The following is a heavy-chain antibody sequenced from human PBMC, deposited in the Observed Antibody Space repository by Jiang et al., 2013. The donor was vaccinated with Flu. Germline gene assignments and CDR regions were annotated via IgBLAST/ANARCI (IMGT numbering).Heavy chain of an antibody. CDR3: AKKLSGLRRND. CDR2: ISGSGGST. V-gene: IGHV3-23*01. J-gene: IGHJ4*02. D-gene: IGHD5-12*01. CDR1: SSSYA. Sequence: SSSYAMSWVRQAPGKGLEWVSAISGSGGSTYYADSVKGRFTISRDNSKNTLYLQMNSLRAEDTAVYYCAKKLSGLRRNDWGQGTLVTVSS.